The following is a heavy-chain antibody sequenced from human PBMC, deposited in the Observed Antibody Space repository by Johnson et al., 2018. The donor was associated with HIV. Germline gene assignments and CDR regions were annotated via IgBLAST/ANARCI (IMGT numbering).Heavy chain of an antibody. CDR2: ISYDGSNK. V-gene: IGHV3-30-3*01. CDR1: GFTFSSYA. D-gene: IGHD1-26*01. CDR3: ARGGYSGSYWGPGAFDI. Sequence: QVQLVESGGGVVQPGRSLRLSCAASGFTFSSYAMHWVRQAPGNGLEWVTVISYDGSNKYYADSVKGRFTISRDNSKNTLYLQMNSLRAEDTAVYYCARGGYSGSYWGPGAFDIWGQGTMVTVSS. J-gene: IGHJ3*02.